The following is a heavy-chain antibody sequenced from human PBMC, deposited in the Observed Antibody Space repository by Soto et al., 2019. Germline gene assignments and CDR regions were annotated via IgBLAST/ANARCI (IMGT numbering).Heavy chain of an antibody. Sequence: SETLSLTCSVSGGSISGSSNYYWAWIRQHPGKGLEWIGYIYYSGSTYYNPSLKSRVTISVDTSKNQFSLKLSSVTAADTAVYYCASILYYYDSSGYSLTPDYWGQGTLVTVSS. V-gene: IGHV4-31*03. J-gene: IGHJ4*02. CDR2: IYYSGST. CDR1: GGSISGSSNYY. CDR3: ASILYYYDSSGYSLTPDY. D-gene: IGHD3-22*01.